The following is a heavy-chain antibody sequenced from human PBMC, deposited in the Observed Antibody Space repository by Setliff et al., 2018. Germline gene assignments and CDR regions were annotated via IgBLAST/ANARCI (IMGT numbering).Heavy chain of an antibody. Sequence: PSETLSLTCSVYGESFSNNYWSWIRQTPGKGLEWLASINPHGSEKYYADSVKGRFTISRDNAKNSLYLQMNNLRSEDTAVYYCARDGVFYAMDFWGQGTTVTVSS. CDR2: INPHGSEK. D-gene: IGHD3-10*01. V-gene: IGHV3-7*01. J-gene: IGHJ6*02. CDR1: GESFSNNY. CDR3: ARDGVFYAMDF.